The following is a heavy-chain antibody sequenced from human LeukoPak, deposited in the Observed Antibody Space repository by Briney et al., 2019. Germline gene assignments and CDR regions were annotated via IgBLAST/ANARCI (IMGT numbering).Heavy chain of an antibody. CDR3: VRAQSRYYYYMDV. CDR2: IYYSGST. CDR1: GGSISSSSYC. Sequence: SETLSLTCTVSGGSISSSSYCWGWIRQPPGKGLEWIGSIYYSGSTYYNPSLKSRVTISVDTSKNQFSLKLSSVTAADTAVYYCVRAQSRYYYYMDVWGKGTMVTVSS. J-gene: IGHJ6*03. V-gene: IGHV4-39*01.